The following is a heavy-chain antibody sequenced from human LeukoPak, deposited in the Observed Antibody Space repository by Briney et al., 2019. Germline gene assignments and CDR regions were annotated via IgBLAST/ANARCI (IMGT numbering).Heavy chain of an antibody. J-gene: IGHJ5*02. V-gene: IGHV4-4*07. CDR2: IYTSGST. CDR3: ARDPGIAAAGNWFDP. D-gene: IGHD6-13*01. CDR1: GGSISSYY. Sequence: SETLSLTCAVSGGSISSYYWSWIREPAGKGLEWIGRIYTSGSTNYNPSLKSRVTMSVDTPKNQFSLKLSSVTAADTAVYYCARDPGIAAAGNWFDPWGQGTLVTVSS.